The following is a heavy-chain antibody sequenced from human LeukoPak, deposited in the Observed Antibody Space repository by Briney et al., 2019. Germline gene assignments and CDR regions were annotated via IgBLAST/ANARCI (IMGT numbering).Heavy chain of an antibody. CDR3: AKRGVVIRVILVGFHKEAYYFDS. Sequence: GGSPRLSCAVSGITLSNYGMSWVRQAPGKGLEWVAGISGSGGGTNYADSVKGRFTISRDNPRNTLYLQMNSLRAEDTAVYFCAKRGVVIRVILVGFHKEAYYFDSWGQGALVTVSS. V-gene: IGHV3-23*01. CDR1: GITLSNYG. J-gene: IGHJ4*02. D-gene: IGHD3-22*01. CDR2: ISGSGGGT.